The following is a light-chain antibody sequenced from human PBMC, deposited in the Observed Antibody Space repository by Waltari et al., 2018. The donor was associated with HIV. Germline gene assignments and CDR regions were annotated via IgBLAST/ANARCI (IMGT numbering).Light chain of an antibody. CDR3: QQYNDWPLGT. V-gene: IGKV3-15*01. CDR1: QSVSSN. CDR2: SAS. J-gene: IGKJ1*01. Sequence: EIVMTQSPATLSASPGERATLSCRASQSVSSNLAWYQQKPGQAPRLLMYSASTRATDIPARFSGSGSGTEFTLTISSLQSEDFAVYYCQQYNDWPLGTFGQGTKVEIK.